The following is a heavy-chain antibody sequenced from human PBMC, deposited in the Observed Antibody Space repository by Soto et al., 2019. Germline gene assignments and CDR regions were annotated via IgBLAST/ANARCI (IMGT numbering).Heavy chain of an antibody. CDR2: LYYRGNT. D-gene: IGHD3-22*01. CDR3: ASTSYYDNTGSFDN. V-gene: IGHV4-31*03. Sequence: PSETLSLTCTVSGGSVSSGSYYWTWIRQHPGKGLEWIGYLYYRGNTYYNPSLKSRVTISADTSKNQFSLKLSSVTAADTAVYYCASTSYYDNTGSFDNWGQGILVTVSS. J-gene: IGHJ4*02. CDR1: GGSVSSGSYY.